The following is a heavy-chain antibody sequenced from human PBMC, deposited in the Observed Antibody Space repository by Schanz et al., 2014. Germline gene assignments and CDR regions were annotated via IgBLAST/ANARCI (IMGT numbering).Heavy chain of an antibody. CDR1: AFIFRSYS. CDR3: ARGREVVAKIFDV. D-gene: IGHD3-22*01. CDR2: ISRSSSTI. J-gene: IGHJ3*01. V-gene: IGHV3-48*01. Sequence: PGGSLRLSCAASAFIFRSYSMHWVRQAPGKGLEWVSYISRSSSTIYYADSVRGRFTISRDNAKNSLYLQMNSLRAEDTAVYYCARGREVVAKIFDVWGQGTMVTVSS.